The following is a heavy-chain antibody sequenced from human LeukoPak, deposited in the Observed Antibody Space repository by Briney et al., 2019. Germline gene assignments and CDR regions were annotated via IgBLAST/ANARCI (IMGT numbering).Heavy chain of an antibody. CDR3: ARGEVSASLYYFDF. J-gene: IGHJ4*02. CDR1: GYTFTTYG. D-gene: IGHD2-2*01. Sequence: ASVTVSCKTSGYTFTTYGDSWIRQAPGQGLEWMGSVSGYTGNTNYAERFQGRVTMTTDTSTSTVYMELTSLRSDDTAVYYCARGEVSASLYYFDFWGQGTLVTVS. CDR2: VSGYTGNT. V-gene: IGHV1-18*01.